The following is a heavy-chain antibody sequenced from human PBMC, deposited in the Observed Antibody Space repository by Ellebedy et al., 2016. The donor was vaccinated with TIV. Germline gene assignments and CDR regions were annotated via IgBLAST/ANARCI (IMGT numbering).Heavy chain of an antibody. CDR2: IIPIFGTA. D-gene: IGHD1-26*01. CDR3: ARAHSLSRGRIVGATPTGH. J-gene: IGHJ4*02. V-gene: IGHV1-69*06. Sequence: SVKVSXXASGGTFSSYAISWVRQAPGQGLEWMGGIIPIFGTANYAQKFQGRVTITADKSTSTAYMELSSLRSEDTAVYYCARAHSLSRGRIVGATPTGHWGQGTLVTVSS. CDR1: GGTFSSYA.